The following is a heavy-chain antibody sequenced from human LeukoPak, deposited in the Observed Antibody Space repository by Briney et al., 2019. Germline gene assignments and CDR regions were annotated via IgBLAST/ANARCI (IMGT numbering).Heavy chain of an antibody. CDR3: ARDGVGATKFDY. V-gene: IGHV3-74*01. D-gene: IGHD1-26*01. Sequence: GGSLRLSCAASGFTFSSYWMHWVRQAPGKGLVWVSRINSDGSSISYADSVKGRSTISRDNAKNTLYLQMNSLRAEDTAVYYCARDGVGATKFDYWGQGTLVTVSS. CDR1: GFTFSSYW. CDR2: INSDGSSI. J-gene: IGHJ4*02.